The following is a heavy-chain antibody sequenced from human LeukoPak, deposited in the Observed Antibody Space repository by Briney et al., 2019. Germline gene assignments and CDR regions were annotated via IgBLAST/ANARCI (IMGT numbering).Heavy chain of an antibody. CDR2: IYYSGST. J-gene: IGHJ4*02. D-gene: IGHD3-10*01. CDR1: GGSISSSSYY. Sequence: PSETLSLTCTVSGGSISSSSYYWGWIRQPPGKGLEWIGTIYYSGSTYYNPSLKSRVTIFVDTSKNQFSLKLSSVTAADTAVYYCARLDNYGSGAYYPAIDYWGQGTLVTVSS. V-gene: IGHV4-39*01. CDR3: ARLDNYGSGAYYPAIDY.